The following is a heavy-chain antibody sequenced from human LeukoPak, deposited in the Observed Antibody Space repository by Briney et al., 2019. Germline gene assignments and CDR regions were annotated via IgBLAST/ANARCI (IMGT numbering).Heavy chain of an antibody. CDR2: IYSGDSI. CDR1: GFTVSSNY. D-gene: IGHD3-9*01. Sequence: GGSLRLSCAASGFTVSSNYMSWVRQAPGKGLEWVSVIYSGDSISYADSVKGRFTISRDNSKNTLYLQMNSLRAEDTAVYYCAKAHPPPLYFDGPGWFDPWGQGTLVTVSS. V-gene: IGHV3-53*01. CDR3: AKAHPPPLYFDGPGWFDP. J-gene: IGHJ5*02.